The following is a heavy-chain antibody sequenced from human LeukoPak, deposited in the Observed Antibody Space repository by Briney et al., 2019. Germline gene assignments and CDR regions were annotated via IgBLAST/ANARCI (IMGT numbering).Heavy chain of an antibody. J-gene: IGHJ4*02. CDR3: TTEDYYDSSGFDY. CDR2: IKSKTDGGTT. D-gene: IGHD3-22*01. CDR1: GFTFSKAW. V-gene: IGHV3-15*01. Sequence: GGTLRLSCAASGFTFSKAWMSWVCRAPGKGQEWDGRIKSKTDGGTTDYAAPVKGRFTISGDDSKNTLYLQMNSLKTEDTAVYYCTTEDYYDSSGFDYWGQGTLVTVSS.